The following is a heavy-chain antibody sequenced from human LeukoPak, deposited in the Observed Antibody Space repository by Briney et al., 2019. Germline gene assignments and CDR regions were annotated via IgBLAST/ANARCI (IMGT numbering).Heavy chain of an antibody. V-gene: IGHV3-23*01. CDR2: ISVSGGST. J-gene: IGHJ4*02. CDR1: GFTFNTYA. D-gene: IGHD2-21*02. Sequence: GGSLRLSCAASGFTFNTYAMSWVRQAPGKGLEWVSSISVSGGSTFYADSVKGRFSISRDNSKNTLYLQMNSLRGEDTAVHYCARGTAAAFDHWGQGTLVTVTS. CDR3: ARGTAAAFDH.